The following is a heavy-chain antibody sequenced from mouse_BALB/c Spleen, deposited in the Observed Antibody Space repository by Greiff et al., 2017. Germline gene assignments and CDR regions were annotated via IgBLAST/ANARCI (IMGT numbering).Heavy chain of an antibody. D-gene: IGHD2-14*01. CDR2: IWGDGST. Sequence: VKVVESGPGLVAPSQSLSITCTVSGFSLTGYGVNWVRQPPGKGLEWLGMIWGDGSTDYNSAIKSRLSISKDNSKSQVFLKRNSLQTDDTARYYCARIGNNYYAMDYWGQGTSVTVSS. J-gene: IGHJ4*01. CDR3: ARIGNNYYAMDY. CDR1: GFSLTGYG. V-gene: IGHV2-6-7*01.